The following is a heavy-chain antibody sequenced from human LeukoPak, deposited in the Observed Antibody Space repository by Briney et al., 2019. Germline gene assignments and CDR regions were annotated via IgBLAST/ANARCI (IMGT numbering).Heavy chain of an antibody. D-gene: IGHD1-26*01. CDR3: ARGEYEDLVDN. CDR2: LYYSGNT. J-gene: IGHJ4*02. V-gene: IGHV4-59*01. Sequence: KSSETLSLTCTVSGGSISDYYWSWIRQSPVRGLERIGYLYYSGNTNYNPSLKSRLTISRDMAKNQFSLKLSSVTSADTAVYYCARGEYEDLVDNWGQGTLVTVSS. CDR1: GGSISDYY.